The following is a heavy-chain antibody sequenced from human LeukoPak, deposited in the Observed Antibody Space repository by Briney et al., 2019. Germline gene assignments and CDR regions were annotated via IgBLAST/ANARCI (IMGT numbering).Heavy chain of an antibody. CDR3: ASAPSEIGGYYPEYFRH. CDR1: GFSFSSYW. Sequence: GGSLRVSCAASGFSFSSYWMHWVRQAPGKGLVWVSRIKSDGSTNYAKYVKGRFTIARDNAKNTVSLQMNSLRAEDTAVYYCASAPSEIGGYYPEYFRHWGQGTLVTVSS. J-gene: IGHJ1*01. D-gene: IGHD3-22*01. CDR2: IKSDGST. V-gene: IGHV3-74*01.